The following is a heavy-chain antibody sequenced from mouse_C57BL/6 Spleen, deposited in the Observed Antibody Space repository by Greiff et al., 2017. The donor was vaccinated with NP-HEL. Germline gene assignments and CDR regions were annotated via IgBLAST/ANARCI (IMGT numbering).Heavy chain of an antibody. CDR3: TGGHGSLAWFAY. V-gene: IGHV6-3*01. J-gene: IGHJ3*01. CDR2: IRLKSDNYAT. D-gene: IGHD1-1*01. Sequence: DVMLVESGGGLVQPGGSMKLSCVASGFTFSNYWMNWVRQSPEKGLEWVAQIRLKSDNYATHYAESVKGRFTISRDDSKSSVYLQMNNLRAEDTGIYYCTGGHGSLAWFAYWGQGTLVTVSA. CDR1: GFTFSNYW.